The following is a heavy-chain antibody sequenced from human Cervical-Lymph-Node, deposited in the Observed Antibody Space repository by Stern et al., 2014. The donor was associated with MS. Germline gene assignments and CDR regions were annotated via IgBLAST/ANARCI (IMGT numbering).Heavy chain of an antibody. CDR3: AKEGREGYYDAPYYYGMDV. Sequence: QVQLVQSGGGVVQPGRSLRLSCSVSGFNFNDYGMHWVRQAPGKGLEWVAVISSDGGFQFYEDSVKGRFTISRDNSKNTLYLQMNSLTVEDTAVYYCAKEGREGYYDAPYYYGMDVWGQGTTVTVSS. D-gene: IGHD3-16*01. CDR1: GFNFNDYG. V-gene: IGHV3-30*18. J-gene: IGHJ6*02. CDR2: ISSDGGFQ.